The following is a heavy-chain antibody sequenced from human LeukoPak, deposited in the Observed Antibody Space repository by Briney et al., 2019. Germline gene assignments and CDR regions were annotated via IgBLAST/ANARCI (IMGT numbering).Heavy chain of an antibody. V-gene: IGHV3-30*04. D-gene: IGHD6-25*01. CDR1: GFTFSTYP. J-gene: IGHJ4*02. CDR3: ARDRHIAAAGSYFDS. CDR2: IADDGKDK. Sequence: PGGSLRLSCAASGFTFSTYPMHWVRKARGKGLEWVAVIADDGKDKHYVESVKGRFTISRDNSKNTLYLQMNSLRVEDTAVYYCARDRHIAAAGSYFDSWGQGTLVAVSS.